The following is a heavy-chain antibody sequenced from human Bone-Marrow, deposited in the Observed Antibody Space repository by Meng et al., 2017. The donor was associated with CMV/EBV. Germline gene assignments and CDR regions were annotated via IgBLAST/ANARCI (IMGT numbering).Heavy chain of an antibody. D-gene: IGHD2-15*01. Sequence: SVKVSCKASGYTFTSYDISWVRQAPGQGLEWMGGIIPIFGTANYAQKFQGRVTITTDESTSTAYMELSSLRSEDTAVYYCARGCSGGSCLYNWFDPWGQGTLVTVSS. CDR2: IIPIFGTA. CDR3: ARGCSGGSCLYNWFDP. V-gene: IGHV1-69*05. J-gene: IGHJ5*02. CDR1: GYTFTSYD.